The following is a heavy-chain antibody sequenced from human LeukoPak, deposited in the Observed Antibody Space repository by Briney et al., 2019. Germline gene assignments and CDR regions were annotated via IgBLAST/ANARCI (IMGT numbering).Heavy chain of an antibody. CDR3: VRENYFDK. V-gene: IGHV4-59*12. CDR1: GGSINSYY. CDR2: IYYSGST. Sequence: PSETLSLTCTVSGGSINSYYWSWIRQPPGKGLEWIGYIYYSGSTNYNPSLKSRVTISVDTSKNQFSLKLSSVTAADTAVYYCVRENYFDKWGRGTLVTVSS. J-gene: IGHJ4*02.